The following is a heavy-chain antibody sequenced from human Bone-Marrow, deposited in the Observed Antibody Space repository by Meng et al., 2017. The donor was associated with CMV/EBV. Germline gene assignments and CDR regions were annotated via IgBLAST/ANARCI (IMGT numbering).Heavy chain of an antibody. CDR3: ARDQGVETTVTNARYGMDV. CDR2: ISYDGTDK. V-gene: IGHV3-30*04. Sequence: GEYLKISCAASRFTFSAYAMHWVRRAPGKGLEWVAVISYDGTDKHYADSVKGRFTISRDNSKNTLYLQMNSLRPEDTAVYYCARDQGVETTVTNARYGMDVWGQGTTVTVSS. J-gene: IGHJ6*02. D-gene: IGHD4-11*01. CDR1: RFTFSAYA.